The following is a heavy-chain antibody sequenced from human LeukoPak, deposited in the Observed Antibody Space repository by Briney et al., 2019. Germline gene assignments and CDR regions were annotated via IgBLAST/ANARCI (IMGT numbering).Heavy chain of an antibody. CDR3: ASGSGSYRTPYYYMDV. CDR2: IYSSGST. Sequence: GGSLRLSCVASGFTVSSNYMSWVRQAPGKGLEWVSVIYSSGSTYYSDSVKRRFTISRDNFKNTLYLQMNSLRAEDTAVYYCASGSGSYRTPYYYMDVWGTGTTVTVSS. J-gene: IGHJ6*03. CDR1: GFTVSSNY. V-gene: IGHV3-53*01. D-gene: IGHD3-10*01.